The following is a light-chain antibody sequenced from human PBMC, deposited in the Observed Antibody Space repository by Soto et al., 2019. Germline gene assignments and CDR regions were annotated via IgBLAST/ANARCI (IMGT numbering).Light chain of an antibody. V-gene: IGKV1-13*02. CDR1: QGISSA. CDR2: DAS. J-gene: IGKJ4*01. Sequence: AIQLTQSPSSLSASVGDRVTITSRASQGISSALAWYQQKPGKAPKLLIYDASSLESGVPSRFSGSGSGTDFTLTISSLQPEDFATYYCQQFNSYPPALTFGGGTKVEIK. CDR3: QQFNSYPPALT.